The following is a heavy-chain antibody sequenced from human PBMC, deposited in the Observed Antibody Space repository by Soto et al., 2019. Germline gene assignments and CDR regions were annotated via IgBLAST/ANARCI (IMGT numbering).Heavy chain of an antibody. CDR1: GFTFSSYA. V-gene: IGHV3-23*01. CDR3: AKGGVARPASNWFDP. CDR2: ISGSGGST. Sequence: EVQLLESGGGLVQPGGSLRLSCAASGFTFSSYAMSWVRQAPGKGLEWVSAISGSGGSTYYADSVKGRFTISRDNSKNTQYLQMNSLRAEDTAVYYCAKGGVARPASNWFDPWGQGTLVTVSS. J-gene: IGHJ5*02.